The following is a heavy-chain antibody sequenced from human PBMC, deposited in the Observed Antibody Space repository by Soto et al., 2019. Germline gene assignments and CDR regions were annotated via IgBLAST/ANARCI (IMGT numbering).Heavy chain of an antibody. Sequence: QVQLVESGGGVVQPGRSLRLSCAASGFTFSSYAMHWVRQAPGKGLEWVAVISYDGSNKYYADSVKGRFTISRDNSKNTLYLQMTSLRAEDTAVYYCARDHYASYYYYGMDVWGQGTTVTVSS. CDR1: GFTFSSYA. J-gene: IGHJ6*02. CDR2: ISYDGSNK. CDR3: ARDHYASYYYYGMDV. V-gene: IGHV3-30-3*01. D-gene: IGHD4-17*01.